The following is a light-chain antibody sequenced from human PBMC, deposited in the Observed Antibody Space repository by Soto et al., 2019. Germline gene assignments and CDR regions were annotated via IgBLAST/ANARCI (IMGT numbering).Light chain of an antibody. CDR1: QIVSSS. CDR3: QQYNNWPRT. CDR2: GAS. Sequence: EIVITQTPATLSVSPGERATLSCRASQIVSSSLAWYQQRPGQAPRVLIYGASTRAAGFPARFSGSGSGTEFTLTISSLQSEDFAVYYCQQYNNWPRTFGQGTKVEIK. J-gene: IGKJ1*01. V-gene: IGKV3-15*01.